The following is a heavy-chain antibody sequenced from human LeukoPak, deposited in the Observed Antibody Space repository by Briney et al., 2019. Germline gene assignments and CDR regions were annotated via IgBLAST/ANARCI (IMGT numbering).Heavy chain of an antibody. CDR1: GFTFSSYS. D-gene: IGHD3-22*01. V-gene: IGHV3-21*01. J-gene: IGHJ4*02. CDR3: ARGQNYYDSSGYNQFDY. Sequence: GSLRLSCAASGFTFSSYSMNWVRQAPGKGLEWVSSISSSSSYIYYADSVKGRFTISRDNAKNSLYLQMNSLRAEDTAVYYCARGQNYYDSSGYNQFDYWGQGTLVTVSS. CDR2: ISSSSSYI.